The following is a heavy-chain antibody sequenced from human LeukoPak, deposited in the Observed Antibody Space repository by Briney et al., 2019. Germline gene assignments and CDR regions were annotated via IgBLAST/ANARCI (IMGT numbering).Heavy chain of an antibody. D-gene: IGHD4-23*01. V-gene: IGHV3-9*01. CDR1: GFTFDDYA. Sequence: GRSLRLSCAASGFTFDDYAMHWVRQAPGKGLEWVSGISWNSGSIGYADSVEGRFTISRDNAKNSLYLQMNSLRAEDTALYYCAKDIGDYGGNSGLFDHWGQGTLVTVSS. J-gene: IGHJ4*02. CDR3: AKDIGDYGGNSGLFDH. CDR2: ISWNSGSI.